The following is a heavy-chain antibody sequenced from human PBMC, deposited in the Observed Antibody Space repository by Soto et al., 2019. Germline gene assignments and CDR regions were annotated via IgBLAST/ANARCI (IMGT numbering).Heavy chain of an antibody. D-gene: IGHD3-10*01. CDR2: IYYSGST. CDR3: ARVSRVWFGEPPDAFDI. CDR1: GGSISSGGYY. V-gene: IGHV4-31*03. J-gene: IGHJ3*02. Sequence: QVQLQESGPGLVKPSQTLSLTCTVSGGSISSGGYYWSWIRQHPGKGLEWIGYIYYSGSTYYNPSLKSRVTISVDTSKNQFSLKLSSVTAADTAVYYCARVSRVWFGEPPDAFDIWGQGTMVTVS.